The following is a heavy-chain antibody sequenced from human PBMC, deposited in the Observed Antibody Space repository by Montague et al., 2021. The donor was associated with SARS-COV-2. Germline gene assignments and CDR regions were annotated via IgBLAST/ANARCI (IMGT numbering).Heavy chain of an antibody. V-gene: IGHV4-59*01. CDR1: GGSISSYY. D-gene: IGHD1-7*01. CDR2: IYYSGST. Sequence: SETLSLTCTVSGGSISSYYWCWIRQPPGKGLEWIGNIYYSGSTNXNPSLKSRVTISVDTSKNQFSLKLSSVTAADTAVYYCARAAGYSWNYGYNWFDPWGQGTLVTVSS. J-gene: IGHJ5*02. CDR3: ARAAGYSWNYGYNWFDP.